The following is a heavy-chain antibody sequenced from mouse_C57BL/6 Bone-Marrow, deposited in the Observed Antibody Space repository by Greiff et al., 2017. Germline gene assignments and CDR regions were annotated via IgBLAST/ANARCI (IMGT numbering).Heavy chain of an antibody. Sequence: QVHVKQSGPGLVQPSQSLSITCTVSGFSLTSYGVHWVRQSPGKGLEWLGVIWSGGSTDYNAAFISRLSISKDNSRSQVFFKRNSLQADDTAIYYCANDGSSYWLAYWGQGTLVTVSA. CDR1: GFSLTSYG. V-gene: IGHV2-2*01. J-gene: IGHJ3*01. CDR3: ANDGSSYWLAY. D-gene: IGHD1-1*01. CDR2: IWSGGST.